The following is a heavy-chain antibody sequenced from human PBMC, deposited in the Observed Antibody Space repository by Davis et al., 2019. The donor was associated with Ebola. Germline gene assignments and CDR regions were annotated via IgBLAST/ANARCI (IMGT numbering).Heavy chain of an antibody. CDR3: ARYCHYTDCSYFDY. CDR1: GFTFTSYA. D-gene: IGHD2-15*01. J-gene: IGHJ4*02. CDR2: ITASGGDT. Sequence: PGGSLRLSCAASGFTFTSYAMSWVRQAPGKGLEWVSAITASGGDTYYPDSVEGRFSISRDNSKNTLYLQMNSLRAEDTATYYCARYCHYTDCSYFDYWGQGTLVTVSS. V-gene: IGHV3-23*01.